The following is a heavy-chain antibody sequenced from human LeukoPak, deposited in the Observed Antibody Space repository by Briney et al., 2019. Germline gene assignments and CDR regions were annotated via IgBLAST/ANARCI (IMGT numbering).Heavy chain of an antibody. V-gene: IGHV3-30*18. CDR1: GFTFSSYG. CDR3: AKIGDRQPRDY. D-gene: IGHD3-16*01. CDR2: ISYDGSNK. J-gene: IGHJ4*02. Sequence: GGSLRLSCAASGFTFSSYGMHWVRQAPGKGLEWVAVISYDGSNKYYADSVKGRFTISRDNSKNTLYLQMNSLRAEDTAVYYCAKIGDRQPRDYWGQGTLATVSS.